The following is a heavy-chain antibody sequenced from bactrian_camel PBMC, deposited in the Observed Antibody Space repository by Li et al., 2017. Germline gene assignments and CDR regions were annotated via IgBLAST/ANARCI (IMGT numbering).Heavy chain of an antibody. CDR3: AGDRSYGAWYMESQYKY. V-gene: IGHV3S40*01. D-gene: IGHD6*01. Sequence: VQLVESGGSLVQPGGSLRLSCSASGFQFADYPMSWVRQAPGKGLEWVSGINSGNERTYYADSVKGRFTISRESGKNTVHLQMNSLMPEDSGVYYCAGDRSYGAWYMESQYKYWGRGTQVTVS. J-gene: IGHJ4*01. CDR1: GFQFADYP. CDR2: INSGNERT.